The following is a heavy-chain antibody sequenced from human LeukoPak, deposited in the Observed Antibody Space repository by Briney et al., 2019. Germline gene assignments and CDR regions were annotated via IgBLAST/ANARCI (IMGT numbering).Heavy chain of an antibody. J-gene: IGHJ3*02. Sequence: PSETLSLTCTVSGGSVSSGSYYWSWIRQPPGKGLEWSGYIYYSGSTNYNPSLKSRVTISVDTSKNQFSLKLSSVTAADTAVYYCARDLPYYGSGDAFDIWGQGTMVTVSS. D-gene: IGHD3-10*01. CDR3: ARDLPYYGSGDAFDI. V-gene: IGHV4-61*01. CDR1: GGSVSSGSYY. CDR2: IYYSGST.